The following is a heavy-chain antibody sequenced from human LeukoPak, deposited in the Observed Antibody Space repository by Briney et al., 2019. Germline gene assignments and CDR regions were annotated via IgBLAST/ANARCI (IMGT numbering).Heavy chain of an antibody. CDR2: INPNSGGT. Sequence: ASVKVSCKASGYTFTDYYMHWVRQAPGQGLEWMGWINPNSGGTNYAQKFQGRVTMTRDTSISTAYMELSRLGSDDTAVYYCARSPLKIVVVPAAPWGGLRYNWFDPWGQGTLVTVSS. V-gene: IGHV1-2*02. J-gene: IGHJ5*02. CDR3: ARSPLKIVVVPAAPWGGLRYNWFDP. CDR1: GYTFTDYY. D-gene: IGHD2-2*01.